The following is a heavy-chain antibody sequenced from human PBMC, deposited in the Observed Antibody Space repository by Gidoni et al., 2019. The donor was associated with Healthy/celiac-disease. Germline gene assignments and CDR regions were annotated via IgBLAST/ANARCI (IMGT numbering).Heavy chain of an antibody. CDR2: IVPIFGTA. V-gene: IGHV1-69*01. CDR3: ATGYGSGSYYDDAFDI. CDR1: SYA. Sequence: SYAISWVRQAPGQGLEWMGGIVPIFGTANYAQKFQGRVTITADESTSTAYMELSSLRSEDTAVYYCATGYGSGSYYDDAFDIWGQGTMVTVSS. D-gene: IGHD3-10*01. J-gene: IGHJ3*02.